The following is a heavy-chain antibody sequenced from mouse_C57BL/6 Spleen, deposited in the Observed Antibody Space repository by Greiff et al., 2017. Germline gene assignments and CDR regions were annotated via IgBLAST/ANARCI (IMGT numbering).Heavy chain of an antibody. J-gene: IGHJ1*03. D-gene: IGHD2-3*01. V-gene: IGHV1-82*01. CDR3: ARDDGYFWYFDV. CDR1: GYAFSSSW. Sequence: QVQLQQSGPELVKPGASVQISCKASGYAFSSSWMNWVKQRPGKGLEWIGRMYPGDGDTHYNGKFKGKATLTADKSSSTAYMQLSSLTSEDSAVYFCARDDGYFWYFDVWGTGTTVTVSS. CDR2: MYPGDGDT.